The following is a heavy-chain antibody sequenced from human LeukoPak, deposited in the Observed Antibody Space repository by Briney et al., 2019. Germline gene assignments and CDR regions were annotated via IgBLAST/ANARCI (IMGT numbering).Heavy chain of an antibody. CDR1: GLTFSNYA. J-gene: IGHJ3*02. CDR3: SKDPNGDYVGAFDM. Sequence: GGSLRLSCTASGLTFSNYATTWVRQAPGKGLEWVSSITGSGRGTYYADSVKGRFSVSRDNSQNTVFLHMNSLRANDTALYYCSKDPNGDYVGAFDMWGPGTMVTVSS. CDR2: ITGSGRGT. D-gene: IGHD4-17*01. V-gene: IGHV3-23*01.